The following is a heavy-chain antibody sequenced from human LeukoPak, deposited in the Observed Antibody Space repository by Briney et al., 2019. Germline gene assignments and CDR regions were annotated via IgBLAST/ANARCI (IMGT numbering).Heavy chain of an antibody. CDR3: ARQWINYYYMDV. V-gene: IGHV4-59*01. CDR2: IYYSGST. CDR1: GGSIRSYY. D-gene: IGHD5-12*01. Sequence: SETLSLTCTVSGGSIRSYYWSWIRQPPGKGLEWIGYIYYSGSTNYNPSLKSRVTISVDTSKNQFSLKLSSVTAADTAVYYCARQWINYYYMDVWGRGTTVTVSS. J-gene: IGHJ6*03.